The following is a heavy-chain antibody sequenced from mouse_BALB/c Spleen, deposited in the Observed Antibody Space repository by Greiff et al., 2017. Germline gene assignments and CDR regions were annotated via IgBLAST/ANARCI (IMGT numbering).Heavy chain of an antibody. Sequence: EVHLVESGGGLVQPGGSLRLSCATSGFTFTDYYMSWVRQPPGKALEWLGFIRNKANGYTTEYSASVKGRFTISRDNSQSILYLQMNTLRAEDSATYYCAITRRAMDYWGQGTSVTVSS. V-gene: IGHV7-3*02. CDR3: AITRRAMDY. CDR2: IRNKANGYTT. CDR1: GFTFTDYY. J-gene: IGHJ4*01.